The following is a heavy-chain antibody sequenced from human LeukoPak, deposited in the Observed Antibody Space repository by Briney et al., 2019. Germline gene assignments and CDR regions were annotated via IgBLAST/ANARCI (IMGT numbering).Heavy chain of an antibody. D-gene: IGHD3-22*01. J-gene: IGHJ4*02. V-gene: IGHV3-23*01. Sequence: GGSLRLSCAASGFTFSTYAMAWVRRAPGKGLEWVSGISASGDTTYYADSVKGRFIISKDYSKNTLYLQMNGLRAEDTALYYCASRPRSTVVAPWDYWGQGTLVTVSS. CDR2: ISASGDTT. CDR1: GFTFSTYA. CDR3: ASRPRSTVVAPWDY.